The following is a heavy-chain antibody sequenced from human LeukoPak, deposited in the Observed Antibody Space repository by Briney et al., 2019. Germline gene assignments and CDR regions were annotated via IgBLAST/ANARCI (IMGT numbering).Heavy chain of an antibody. CDR3: ARDLGYSFGLSYWYFDL. V-gene: IGHV1-2*02. CDR2: INPDSGDT. Sequence: ASVKVSCKASGYTFSGYYMHWVRQAPGQGLEWMGWINPDSGDTAYAQKFQGRVTMTRDTSLSTAYMELSRLRSDDTAVYYCARDLGYSFGLSYWYFDLWGRGTLVTVSS. CDR1: GYTFSGYY. D-gene: IGHD5-18*01. J-gene: IGHJ2*01.